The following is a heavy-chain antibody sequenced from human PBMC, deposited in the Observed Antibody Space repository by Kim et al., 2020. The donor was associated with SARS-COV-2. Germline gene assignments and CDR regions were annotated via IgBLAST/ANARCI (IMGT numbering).Heavy chain of an antibody. CDR1: GFNFSSYA. CDR2: ISGSGGST. Sequence: GGSLRLSCAASGFNFSSYAMSWVRQAPGKGLEWVSAISGSGGSTYYADSVKGRFTISRDNSKNTLYLQMNSLRAEDTAVYYCARKGGELGFDWLLSTSDGDEYFEHWGQGTLVTVSS. CDR3: ARKGGELGFDWLLSTSDGDEYFEH. D-gene: IGHD3-9*01. V-gene: IGHV3-23*01. J-gene: IGHJ1*01.